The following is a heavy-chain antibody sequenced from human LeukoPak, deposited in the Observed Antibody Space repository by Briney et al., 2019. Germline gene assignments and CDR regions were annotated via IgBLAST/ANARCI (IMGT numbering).Heavy chain of an antibody. CDR1: GYTFTGYY. CDR2: IIPIFGTA. J-gene: IGHJ5*02. CDR3: ASRERANWFDP. Sequence: SAKASCKASGYTFTGYYMHWVRQAPGQGLEWMGGIIPIFGTANYAQKFQGRVTITADESTSTAYMELSSLRSEDTAVYYCASRERANWFDPWGQGTLVTVSS. D-gene: IGHD1-1*01. V-gene: IGHV1-69*13.